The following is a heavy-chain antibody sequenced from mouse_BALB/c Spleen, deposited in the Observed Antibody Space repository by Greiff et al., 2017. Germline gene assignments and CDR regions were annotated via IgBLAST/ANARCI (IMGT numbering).Heavy chain of an antibody. Sequence: EVQLLESGAGLVTPGGSLYISCAVSGFSFTSYAMPWVRQPPEKSLEWVAYIWGGGSTYYTDDVMCRLTISKDNSKSHVYLQMNSLKSEDTAMYYCARDGGIRSWFAYWGQGTLVTVSA. J-gene: IGHJ3*01. D-gene: IGHD2-14*01. CDR1: GFSFTSYA. CDR2: IWGGGST. CDR3: ARDGGIRSWFAY. V-gene: IGHV5-12-1*01.